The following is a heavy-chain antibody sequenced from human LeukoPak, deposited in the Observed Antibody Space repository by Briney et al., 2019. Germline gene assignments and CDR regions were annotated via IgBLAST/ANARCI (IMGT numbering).Heavy chain of an antibody. CDR2: IIPILGIA. CDR3: AGLIVGAKGVDY. CDR1: GGTFSSYA. V-gene: IGHV1-69*04. D-gene: IGHD1-26*01. J-gene: IGHJ4*02. Sequence: GASVKVSCKASGGTFSSYAISWVRQAPGQGLEWMGRIIPILGIANYAQKFQGRVTITADKSTSTAYMELSSLRSEDTAVYYCAGLIVGAKGVDYWGQGTLVTVSS.